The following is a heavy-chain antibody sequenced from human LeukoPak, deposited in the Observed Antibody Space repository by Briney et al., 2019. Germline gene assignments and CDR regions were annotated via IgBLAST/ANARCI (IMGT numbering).Heavy chain of an antibody. CDR3: ARQSSGWLDFDY. V-gene: IGHV3-30-3*01. J-gene: IGHJ4*02. Sequence: PGGSLGLSCAASGFTFSSYAMHWVRQAPGKGLEWVAVISYDGSNKYYADSVKGRFTISRDNSKNTLYLQMNSLRAEDTAVYYCARQSSGWLDFDYWGQGTLVTVSS. CDR2: ISYDGSNK. CDR1: GFTFSSYA. D-gene: IGHD6-19*01.